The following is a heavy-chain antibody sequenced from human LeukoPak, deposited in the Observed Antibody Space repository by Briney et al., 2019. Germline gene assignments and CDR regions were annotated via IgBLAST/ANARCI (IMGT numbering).Heavy chain of an antibody. CDR2: INPNSGGT. J-gene: IGHJ4*02. V-gene: IGHV1-2*02. Sequence: ASVKVSCEASGYTFTGYCMHWVRQAPGQGLEWMGWINPNSGGTNYAQKFQGRVTMTRDTSISTAYMELSRLRSDDTAVYYCARGSRTNVVVPAAPGYWGQGTLVTVSS. D-gene: IGHD2-2*01. CDR3: ARGSRTNVVVPAAPGY. CDR1: GYTFTGYC.